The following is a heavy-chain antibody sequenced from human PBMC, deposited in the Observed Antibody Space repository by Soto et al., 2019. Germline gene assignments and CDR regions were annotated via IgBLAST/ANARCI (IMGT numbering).Heavy chain of an antibody. V-gene: IGHV3-11*06. CDR3: AKSPAVGDGWFYX. D-gene: IGHD6-19*01. CDR1: GFTFSDYY. CDR2: IGSSSSYK. Sequence: WGCLRLSCAASGFTFSDYYMSWIRQAPGKGLEWVPYIGSSSSYKNYADSVKGRFTIYRDNAKKSLYLQMNSMRAEDTAVYYCAKSPAVGDGWFYXWGQGARVTLSX. J-gene: IGHJ5*02.